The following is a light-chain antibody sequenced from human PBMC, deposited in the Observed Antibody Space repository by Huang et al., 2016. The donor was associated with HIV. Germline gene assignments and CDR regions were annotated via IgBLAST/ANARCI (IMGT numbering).Light chain of an antibody. Sequence: DFQMTQSPSSLSASVGERVTITCRASQSISGYLHWYQQKPGKAPNLLIYAASSLQSGGPSKFSGSGSGTDFTRTISSLQPEDFATYYCQQSYSTPRTFGQGTKVEIK. CDR1: QSISGY. CDR2: AAS. CDR3: QQSYSTPRT. J-gene: IGKJ1*01. V-gene: IGKV1-39*01.